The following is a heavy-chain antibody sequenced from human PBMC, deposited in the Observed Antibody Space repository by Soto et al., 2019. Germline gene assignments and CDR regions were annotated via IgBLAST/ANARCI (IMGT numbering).Heavy chain of an antibody. CDR2: IKGDGTNT. D-gene: IGHD5-12*01. CDR1: GFTLISYW. Sequence: EVQLVESGGGLVQFGGSLRLSCAASGFTLISYWMHWVRQVPGKGLVWVSRIKGDGTNTGYADSVKGRFTISRDNVKNTLYLQMNSLRAEDTAVYYCARGLSGYYGFDYWGQGTLVTVSS. J-gene: IGHJ4*02. V-gene: IGHV3-74*01. CDR3: ARGLSGYYGFDY.